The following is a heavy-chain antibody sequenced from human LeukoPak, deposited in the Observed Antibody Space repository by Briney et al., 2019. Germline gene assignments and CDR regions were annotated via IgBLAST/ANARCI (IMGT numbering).Heavy chain of an antibody. J-gene: IGHJ6*02. D-gene: IGHD5-24*01. CDR1: GGSISSGGYY. CDR2: IYYSGST. V-gene: IGHV4-31*03. CDR3: ARGAEMATIDYYYYGMDV. Sequence: PSETLSLTCTVSGGSISSGGYYWSWIRQHPGKGLEWIGYIYYSGSTYYNPSLKSRVTISVDTSKNQFSLKLSSVTAADTAVYYCARGAEMATIDYYYYGMDVWGQETTITVSS.